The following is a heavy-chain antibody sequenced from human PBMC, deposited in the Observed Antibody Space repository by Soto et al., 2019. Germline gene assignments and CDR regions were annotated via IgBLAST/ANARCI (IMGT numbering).Heavy chain of an antibody. D-gene: IGHD6-13*01. V-gene: IGHV4-61*01. CDR3: ASVPRLGSSWTTFDY. J-gene: IGHJ4*02. CDR1: GGSVSSGSYY. Sequence: QVQLQESGPGLVKPSETLSLTCTVSGGSVSSGSYYWSWIRQPPGKGLEWIGYIYYSGSTNYNPSLKSRVTISVDTSKNQFSLKLSSVTAADTAVYYCASVPRLGSSWTTFDYWGQGTLVTVSS. CDR2: IYYSGST.